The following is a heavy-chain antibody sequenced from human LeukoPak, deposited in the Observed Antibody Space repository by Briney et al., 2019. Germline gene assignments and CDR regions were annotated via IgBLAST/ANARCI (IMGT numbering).Heavy chain of an antibody. V-gene: IGHV3-23*01. CDR2: ISGSGGST. D-gene: IGHD3-9*01. Sequence: PGGSLRLSCAASGFTFSSYAMSWVRQAPGKGLEWVSAISGSGGSTYYADSVKGRFTISRDNSKNTLYLQMNSLRAEDTAVYYCAKDGLLRYFDWSCYFDYWGQGTLVTVSS. CDR3: AKDGLLRYFDWSCYFDY. CDR1: GFTFSSYA. J-gene: IGHJ4*02.